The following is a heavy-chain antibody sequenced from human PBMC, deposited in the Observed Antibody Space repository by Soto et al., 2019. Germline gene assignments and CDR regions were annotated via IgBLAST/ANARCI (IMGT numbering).Heavy chain of an antibody. CDR3: ARDLRRMAVAARNYGFDN. CDR1: GYTFTSYG. CDR2: ISAYNGNT. Sequence: ASVKVSCKASGYTFTSYGISWVRQAPGQGLEWMGWISAYNGNTNYAQKLQGRVTMTTDTSTSTAYMELRSLRSDDTAVYYCARDLRRMAVAARNYGFDNWGQGTMFTVPS. V-gene: IGHV1-18*01. D-gene: IGHD6-19*01. J-gene: IGHJ3*02.